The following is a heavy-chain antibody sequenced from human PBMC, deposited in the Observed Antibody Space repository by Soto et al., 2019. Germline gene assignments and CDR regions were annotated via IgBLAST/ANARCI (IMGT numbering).Heavy chain of an antibody. D-gene: IGHD1-26*01. J-gene: IGHJ4*02. Sequence: QVQLQQWGAGLLKPSETLSLTCAVYGGSFSGFYWSWVRQPPGKGLEWIGEINQSGIPNYNPSLKSRVTISVDTSKNQFSLELSSATAADTAVYYCARGKWEVRFDNWGQGTLVTVSS. V-gene: IGHV4-34*01. CDR2: INQSGIP. CDR1: GGSFSGFY. CDR3: ARGKWEVRFDN.